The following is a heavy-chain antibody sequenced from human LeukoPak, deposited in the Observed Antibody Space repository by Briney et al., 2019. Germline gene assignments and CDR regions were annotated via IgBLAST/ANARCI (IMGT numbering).Heavy chain of an antibody. CDR3: SRWGGTRQYYFDY. J-gene: IGHJ4*02. Sequence: GGFLRLSCAVSGSVFSDYGFPWFRRSPGKGLDWVAVTMLDGSITQSAHSVKGRFTISRHDSKNTLYLQMNFLKSEDTAVYYCSRWGGTRQYYFDYWGQGTLVTVSS. V-gene: IGHV3-33*01. CDR2: TMLDGSIT. D-gene: IGHD1-1*01. CDR1: GSVFSDYG.